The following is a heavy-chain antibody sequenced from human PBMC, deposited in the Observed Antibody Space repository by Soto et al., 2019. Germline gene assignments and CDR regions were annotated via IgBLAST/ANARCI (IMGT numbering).Heavy chain of an antibody. V-gene: IGHV4-34*01. D-gene: IGHD6-6*01. Sequence: PSETLSLTCAVYVGSFSGYYWTWIRQPPGKGLEWIGEINHSGSTNYNPSLKSRVTISVDTSKNQFSLKLTSVTAADTAVYYCARVLGSSSPERTDCWGQGTQVTVSS. J-gene: IGHJ4*02. CDR1: VGSFSGYY. CDR3: ARVLGSSSPERTDC. CDR2: INHSGST.